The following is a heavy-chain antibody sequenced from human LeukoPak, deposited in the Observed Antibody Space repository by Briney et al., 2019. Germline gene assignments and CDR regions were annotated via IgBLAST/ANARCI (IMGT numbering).Heavy chain of an antibody. V-gene: IGHV4-34*01. J-gene: IGHJ6*02. D-gene: IGHD3-16*02. CDR1: GGSFSGYY. CDR3: TRGRGMITFGGVIVPYGMDV. CDR2: INHSGST. Sequence: PSETLSLTCAVYGGSFSGYYWSWIRQPPGKGLEWIGEINHSGSTNYNPSLKSRVTISVDTSKNQFSLKLSSVTAADTAVYYCTRGRGMITFGGVIVPYGMDVWGQGTTVTVSS.